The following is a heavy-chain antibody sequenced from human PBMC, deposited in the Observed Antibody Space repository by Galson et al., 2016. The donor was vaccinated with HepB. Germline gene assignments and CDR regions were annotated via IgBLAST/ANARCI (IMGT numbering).Heavy chain of an antibody. J-gene: IGHJ4*02. Sequence: TLSLTCTVSGASIDSDSFYWSWIRQPAGRGLEWIGRIYPSGSTLYNPSLESRVAISIDSSKNQFSLKLSSVTAADTAVYYCAVWFGDVNYWGQGILVAVSS. CDR3: AVWFGDVNY. CDR1: GASIDSDSFY. V-gene: IGHV4-61*02. CDR2: IYPSGST. D-gene: IGHD3-10*01.